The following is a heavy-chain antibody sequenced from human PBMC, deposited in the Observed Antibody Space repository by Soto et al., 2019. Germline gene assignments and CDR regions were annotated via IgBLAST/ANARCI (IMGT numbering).Heavy chain of an antibody. D-gene: IGHD2-2*01. CDR3: ARSQGSSTSLEIYYYYYYGMDV. CDR2: IIPITGTA. Sequence: QVQRVQSGAEVKKPGSSVKVSCKASGGTFGSYAISWVRQAPGQGPEWVGGIIPITGTANYAQKFQGRVTITADESTSTASMQLSSLRSEDTAVYYCARSQGSSTSLEIYYYYYYGMDVWGQGTTVTVSS. CDR1: GGTFGSYA. J-gene: IGHJ6*02. V-gene: IGHV1-69*01.